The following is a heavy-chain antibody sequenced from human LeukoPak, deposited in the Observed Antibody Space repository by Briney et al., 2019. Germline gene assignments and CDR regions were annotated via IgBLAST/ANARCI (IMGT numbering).Heavy chain of an antibody. CDR2: IYTSGST. D-gene: IGHD4-17*01. CDR1: GGSISSYY. Sequence: SETLSLTCTVSGGSISSYYWSWIRQPAGKGLEWIGRIYTSGSTNYNPSLKSRVTMSVDTSKNQFSLKLSSVTAADTAVYYCARDDGDYGDYPNDAFDIWGQGTMVTVSS. CDR3: ARDDGDYGDYPNDAFDI. J-gene: IGHJ3*02. V-gene: IGHV4-4*07.